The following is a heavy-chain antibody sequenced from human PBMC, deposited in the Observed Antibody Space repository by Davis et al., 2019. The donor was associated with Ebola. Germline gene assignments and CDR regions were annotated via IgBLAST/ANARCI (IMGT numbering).Heavy chain of an antibody. CDR1: GGTFSSYA. J-gene: IGHJ6*04. CDR3: AREVIVVVVAATRQPYYYYYGMDV. CDR2: IIPIFSTA. V-gene: IGHV1-69*06. Sequence: SVKVSCKASGGTFSSYAISRVRQAPGQGLEWMGRIIPIFSTANYAQKFQGRVTITADKSTSTAYMELSSLRSEDTAVYYCAREVIVVVVAATRQPYYYYYGMDVWGKGTTVTVSS. D-gene: IGHD2-15*01.